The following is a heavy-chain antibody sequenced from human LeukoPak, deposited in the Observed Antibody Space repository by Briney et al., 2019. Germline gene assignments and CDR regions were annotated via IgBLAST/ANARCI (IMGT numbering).Heavy chain of an antibody. V-gene: IGHV3-30*02. CDR1: GFTFSTYG. CDR3: AKDRTTVTHYFDS. D-gene: IGHD4-17*01. J-gene: IGHJ4*02. Sequence: GGSLRVSCVASGFTFSTYGMHWVGQAPGKGLEWVAFIQYDGSSKYYRDSVKGRFTISRDNSKNSLYLQMNSLRAEDTALYYCAKDRTTVTHYFDSWGQGTLVTVSS. CDR2: IQYDGSSK.